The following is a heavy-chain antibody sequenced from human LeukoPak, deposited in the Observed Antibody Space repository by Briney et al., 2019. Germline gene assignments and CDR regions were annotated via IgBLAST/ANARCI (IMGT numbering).Heavy chain of an antibody. J-gene: IGHJ4*02. V-gene: IGHV3-23*01. D-gene: IGHD3-9*01. CDR3: ARVSYYDILSPSYYFDI. Sequence: PGGSLRLSCAVSGFSFSSYAMSWVRQAPGKGLEWVTTIGGSGSTYYADSVKGRFTISRDTSKNTLYLQMNSLRAGDTAVYYCARVSYYDILSPSYYFDIWGQGLLVAVSS. CDR2: IGGSGST. CDR1: GFSFSSYA.